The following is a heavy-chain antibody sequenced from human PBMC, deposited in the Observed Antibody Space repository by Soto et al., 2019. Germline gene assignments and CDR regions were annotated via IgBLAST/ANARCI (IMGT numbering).Heavy chain of an antibody. CDR1: GFTFSSYG. D-gene: IGHD3-16*01. J-gene: IGHJ4*02. V-gene: IGHV3-33*01. Sequence: PGGSLRLSCAASGFTFSSYGMHWVRQAPGKGLEWVAVIWYDGSNKYYADSVKGRFTISRDNSKNTLYLQMSSLRAEDTAVYYCARGFMITFGEGLDYWGQGTLVTVSS. CDR3: ARGFMITFGEGLDY. CDR2: IWYDGSNK.